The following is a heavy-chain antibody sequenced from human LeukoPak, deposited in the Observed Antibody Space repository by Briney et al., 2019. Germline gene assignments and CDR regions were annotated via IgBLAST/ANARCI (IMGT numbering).Heavy chain of an antibody. CDR3: ARDIQPLDVDDAFDI. J-gene: IGHJ3*02. CDR2: ISSSSSYI. V-gene: IGHV3-21*01. CDR1: GFTFSSYS. Sequence: GGSLRLSCAASGFTFSSYSMNWVPQAPGKGLEWVSSISSSSSYIYYADSVKGRFTISRDNAKNSLYLQMNSLRAEDTAVYYCARDIQPLDVDDAFDIWGQGTMVTVSS. D-gene: IGHD1-1*01.